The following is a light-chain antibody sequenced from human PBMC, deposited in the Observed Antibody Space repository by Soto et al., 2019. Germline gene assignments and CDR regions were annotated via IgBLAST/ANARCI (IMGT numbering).Light chain of an antibody. CDR3: GLFTSSATGV. Sequence: QSVLTQPPSVSGSPGQSVTIYCTVTSSDVGDYEHVSWYQLAPGTAPKLLISDVINRPSGVSDRFSGSRSGNTASLTISGLQPEDEAEYYCGLFTSSATGVFGGGTKGTVL. CDR2: DVI. CDR1: SSDVGDYEH. V-gene: IGLV2-18*01. J-gene: IGLJ3*02.